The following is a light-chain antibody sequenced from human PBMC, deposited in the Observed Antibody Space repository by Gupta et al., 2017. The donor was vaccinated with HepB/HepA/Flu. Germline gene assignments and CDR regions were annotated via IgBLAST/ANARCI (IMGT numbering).Light chain of an antibody. CDR3: QQSKRYPRT. CDR2: QAS. V-gene: IGKV1-5*03. J-gene: IGKJ4*01. Sequence: DIQLTQSPPTLSVSVGDRVTISCRASQSIDVWLAWYQQKPGWAPNLLIYQASTLESGVPSRFSGGRSGTEVTLTISSLQADDVATYYCQQSKRYPRTFGEGTKVEIK. CDR1: QSIDVW.